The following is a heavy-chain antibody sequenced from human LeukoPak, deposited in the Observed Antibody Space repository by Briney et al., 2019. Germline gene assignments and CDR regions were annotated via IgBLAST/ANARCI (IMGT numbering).Heavy chain of an antibody. D-gene: IGHD6-13*01. CDR1: GFTFSSYV. J-gene: IGHJ6*02. Sequence: PGRSLRLSCAASGFTFSSYVMHGVRQAPGKGPEWVAGIWYDGSNKYYADSVKGRFTISRDNSKHTLSLQMNSLRAEDTAVYYCAREGSLAAAGTANYCYYGMDVWGQGTTVTVSS. V-gene: IGHV3-33*01. CDR2: IWYDGSNK. CDR3: AREGSLAAAGTANYCYYGMDV.